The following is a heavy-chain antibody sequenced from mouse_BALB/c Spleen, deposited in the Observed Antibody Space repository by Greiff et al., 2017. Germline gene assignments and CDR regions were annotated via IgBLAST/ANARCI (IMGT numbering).Heavy chain of an antibody. J-gene: IGHJ2*01. Sequence: EVHLVESGGDLVKPGGSLKLSCAASGFTFSSYGMSWVRQTPDKRLEWVATISSGGSYTYYPDSVKGRFTISRDNAKNTLYLQMSSLKSEDTAMYYCARDSLLYFDYWGQGTTLTVSS. CDR2: ISSGGSYT. CDR1: GFTFSSYG. CDR3: ARDSLLYFDY. D-gene: IGHD2-1*01. V-gene: IGHV5-6*01.